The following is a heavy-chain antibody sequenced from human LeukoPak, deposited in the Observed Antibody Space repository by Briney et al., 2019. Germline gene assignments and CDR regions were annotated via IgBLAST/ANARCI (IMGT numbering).Heavy chain of an antibody. D-gene: IGHD2/OR15-2a*01. CDR1: GGSISSYY. CDR3: ARGSLERITRYYYYGMDV. CDR2: IYYSGST. J-gene: IGHJ6*02. Sequence: SETLSLTCTVSGGSISSYYWSWIRQPPGKALEWIGHIYYSGSTDYNPSLKGRVTISIDTSKNQFSLKLSSVAAADTAMYYCARGSLERITRYYYYGMDVWGQGTTVTVSS. V-gene: IGHV4-59*01.